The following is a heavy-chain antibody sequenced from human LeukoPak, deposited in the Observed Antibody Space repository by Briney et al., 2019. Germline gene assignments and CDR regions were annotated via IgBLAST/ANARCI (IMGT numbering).Heavy chain of an antibody. CDR1: GGSISSSSYY. J-gene: IGHJ5*02. D-gene: IGHD6-13*01. CDR2: IYYSGST. Sequence: SETLSLTCTVSGGSISSSSYYWGWFRQPPGKGLEWIGSIYYSGSTYYNPSLKSRVTISVDTSKNQFSLKLSSVTAADTAVYYCARSSGYSSSGGLNWFDTWGQGTLVTVSS. CDR3: ARSSGYSSSGGLNWFDT. V-gene: IGHV4-39*01.